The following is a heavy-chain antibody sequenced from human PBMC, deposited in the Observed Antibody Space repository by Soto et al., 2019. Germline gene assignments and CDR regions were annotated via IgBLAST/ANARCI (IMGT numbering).Heavy chain of an antibody. D-gene: IGHD4-17*01. J-gene: IGHJ6*03. CDR2: IIPILGIA. CDR3: VRVAEMGTVTKGYYFYMDV. V-gene: IGHV1-69*02. CDR1: GDTFSRHT. Sequence: QVQLVQSGAEVKKPGSSVKVSCKASGDTFSRHTISWVRQAPGQGLEWMGRIIPILGIANYAQKFQGRVTITADKSTSTAYMDLSSLRSEDTAVYYCVRVAEMGTVTKGYYFYMDVWGKVTTVTVSS.